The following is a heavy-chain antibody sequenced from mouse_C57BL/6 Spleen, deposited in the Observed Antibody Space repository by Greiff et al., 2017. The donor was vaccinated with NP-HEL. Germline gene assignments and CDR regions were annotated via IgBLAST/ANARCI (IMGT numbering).Heavy chain of an antibody. V-gene: IGHV1-22*01. J-gene: IGHJ3*01. CDR2: INPNNGGT. CDR3: ARYEDGYYPLLAY. CDR1: GYTFTDYN. D-gene: IGHD2-3*01. Sequence: VQLKESGPELVKPGASVKMSCKASGYTFTDYNMHWVKQSHGKSLEWIGYINPNNGGTSYNQKFKGKATLTVNKSSSTAYMELRSLTSEDSAVYYCARYEDGYYPLLAYWGQGTLVTVSA.